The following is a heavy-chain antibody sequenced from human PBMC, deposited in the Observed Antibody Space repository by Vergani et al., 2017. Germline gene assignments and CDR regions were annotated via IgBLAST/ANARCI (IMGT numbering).Heavy chain of an antibody. CDR3: ARVGATTFGAFDY. D-gene: IGHD1-26*01. V-gene: IGHV4-59*01. CDR1: GGSISIYY. CDR2: IYYSGST. J-gene: IGHJ4*02. Sequence: QLHLQESGPGLVKPSETLSLTCSVPGGSISIYYWSWIRQPPGKGLEWIGYIYYSGSTNYNPSLKSRVTISVDTSKNQFSLKLSSVTAADTAVYYCARVGATTFGAFDYWGQGTLVTVSS.